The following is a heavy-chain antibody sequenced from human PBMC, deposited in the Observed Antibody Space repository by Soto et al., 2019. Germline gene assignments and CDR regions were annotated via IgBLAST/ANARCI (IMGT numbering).Heavy chain of an antibody. D-gene: IGHD6-6*01. CDR3: ARERWESCIAARDYYYYGMDV. Sequence: ASVKVSCKASGYTFTSYYMHWVRQAPGQGLEWMGIINPSGGSTSYAQKFQGRVTMTRDTSTSTVYMELSSLRSEDTAVYYCARERWESCIAARDYYYYGMDVRGQGTTVTVSS. CDR1: GYTFTSYY. CDR2: INPSGGST. V-gene: IGHV1-46*01. J-gene: IGHJ6*02.